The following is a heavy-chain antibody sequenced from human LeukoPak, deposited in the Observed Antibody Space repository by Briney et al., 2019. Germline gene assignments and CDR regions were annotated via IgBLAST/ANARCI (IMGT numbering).Heavy chain of an antibody. CDR2: INHSGST. CDR1: GGSFSGYY. J-gene: IGHJ4*02. D-gene: IGHD3-22*01. V-gene: IGHV4-34*01. Sequence: SETLSLTCAVYGGSFSGYYWSWIRQPPGKGLEWIGEINHSGSTNYNPSLKSRVTISVDTSKNQFSLKLSSVTAADTAVYYCARDPDYYDSSGYYGDWGQGTLVTVSS. CDR3: ARDPDYYDSSGYYGD.